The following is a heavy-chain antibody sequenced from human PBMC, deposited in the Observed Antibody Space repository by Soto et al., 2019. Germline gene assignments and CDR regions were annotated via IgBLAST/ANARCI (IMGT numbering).Heavy chain of an antibody. V-gene: IGHV4-30-4*01. CDR1: GGFINSGDYH. CDR3: ARDSRTPSGGMDV. J-gene: IGHJ6*02. CDR2: IYYSAST. Sequence: SETLSLTCTVSGGFINSGDYHWTWIRQFPGKGLEWIGGIYYSASTYYNPALVSRITISLDTSKNQFSLKLTSVTAADTAVCYCARDSRTPSGGMDVWGQGTTVTVSS.